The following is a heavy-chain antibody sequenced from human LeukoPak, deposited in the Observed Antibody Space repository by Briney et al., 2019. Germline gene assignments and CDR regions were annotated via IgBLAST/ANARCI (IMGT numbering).Heavy chain of an antibody. Sequence: GGSLRLSCEASGFTFSSCGMHWVRQAPGKGLEWVAFVRYDGSNKYYADSVKGRFTISRDNSKNTLYLQMNSLRAEDTAVYYCARGLHFRVYDSSDYYPYWGQGTLVTVSS. V-gene: IGHV3-30*02. CDR3: ARGLHFRVYDSSDYYPY. CDR2: VRYDGSNK. D-gene: IGHD3-22*01. J-gene: IGHJ4*02. CDR1: GFTFSSCG.